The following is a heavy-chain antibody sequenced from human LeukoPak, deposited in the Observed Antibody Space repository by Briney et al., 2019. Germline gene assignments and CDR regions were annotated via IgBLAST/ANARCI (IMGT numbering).Heavy chain of an antibody. Sequence: GGSLRLSCAASGFTFSSYAMSWVRQAPGKGLEWVSTISGGGGSTYYADSVKGRFTISRGNSKNTLYLQMNSLRAEDTAVYYCAKDLRRTTVTNFDCWGQGTLVTVSS. J-gene: IGHJ4*02. D-gene: IGHD4-17*01. CDR2: ISGGGGST. CDR1: GFTFSSYA. CDR3: AKDLRRTTVTNFDC. V-gene: IGHV3-23*01.